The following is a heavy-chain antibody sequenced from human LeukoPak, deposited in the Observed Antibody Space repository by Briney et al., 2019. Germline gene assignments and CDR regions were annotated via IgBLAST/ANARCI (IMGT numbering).Heavy chain of an antibody. CDR3: ARSQWLAADNWFDP. V-gene: IGHV1-69*05. D-gene: IGHD6-19*01. J-gene: IGHJ5*02. CDR1: GGTFSSYA. CDR2: IIPIFGTA. Sequence: SSVKVSCKASGGTFSSYAISWVRHAPGQGLEWMGRIIPIFGTANYAQKFQGRVTITTDESTSTAYMELSSLRCEDTAVYYCARSQWLAADNWFDPWGQGTLVTVSS.